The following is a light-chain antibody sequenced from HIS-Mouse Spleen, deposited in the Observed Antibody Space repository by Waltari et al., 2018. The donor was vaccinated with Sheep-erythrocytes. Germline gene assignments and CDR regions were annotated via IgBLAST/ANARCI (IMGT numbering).Light chain of an antibody. V-gene: IGLV2-23*01. CDR1: SSDVGSYNP. CDR3: CSYAGSSTPWV. CDR2: EGS. Sequence: QSALTQPASVSGSPGQSITISCTGTSSDVGSYNPVSWYHQHPAKAPKLMIYEGSKRPSGVSNRFSGSKSGNTASLTISGLQAEDEADYYCCSYAGSSTPWVFGGGTKLTVL. J-gene: IGLJ3*02.